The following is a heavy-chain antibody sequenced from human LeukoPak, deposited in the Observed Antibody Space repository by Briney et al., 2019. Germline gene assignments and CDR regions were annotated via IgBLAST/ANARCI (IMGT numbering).Heavy chain of an antibody. Sequence: ASVKVSCKASGYTLTSYGISWVRQAPGQGLEWMGWISAYNGNTNYAQKLQGRVTMTTDTSTSTAYMELRSLRSDDTAVYYCARVTRITMIVVVILDAFDIWGQGTMVTVSS. J-gene: IGHJ3*02. D-gene: IGHD3-22*01. CDR3: ARVTRITMIVVVILDAFDI. V-gene: IGHV1-18*01. CDR1: GYTLTSYG. CDR2: ISAYNGNT.